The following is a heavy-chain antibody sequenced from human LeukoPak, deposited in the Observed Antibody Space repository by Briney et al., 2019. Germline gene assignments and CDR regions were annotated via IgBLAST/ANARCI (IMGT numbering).Heavy chain of an antibody. Sequence: GGSLRLSCAASGFTFSSYSMNWVRQTPGKGLEWVSSISGSSTDIYYADSVKGRFTISRDNAKNSLYLQMNSLRAEDTAVYYCASSVDIGIFDIWGQGTMVTVSS. CDR2: ISGSSTDI. CDR3: ASSVDIGIFDI. J-gene: IGHJ3*02. CDR1: GFTFSSYS. D-gene: IGHD5-12*01. V-gene: IGHV3-21*01.